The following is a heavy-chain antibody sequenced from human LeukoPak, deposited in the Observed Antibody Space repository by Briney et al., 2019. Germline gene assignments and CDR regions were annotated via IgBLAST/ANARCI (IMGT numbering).Heavy chain of an antibody. CDR2: INSDGSEG. V-gene: IGHV3-7*03. J-gene: IGHJ4*02. D-gene: IGHD3-22*01. Sequence: GGSLRLSCAVSGFTFSGFWMSWSRQAPGKGLEWVASINSDGSEGYYADVVKGRFTISRDNAKNSLYLQINSLRAEDTAVYYCARGDDGRSLDYWGQGTRVTVSS. CDR1: GFTFSGFW. CDR3: ARGDDGRSLDY.